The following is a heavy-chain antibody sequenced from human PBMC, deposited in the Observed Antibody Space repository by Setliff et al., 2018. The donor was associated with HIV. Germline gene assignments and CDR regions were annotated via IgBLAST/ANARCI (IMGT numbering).Heavy chain of an antibody. D-gene: IGHD1-26*01. V-gene: IGHV2-5*02. CDR1: GFSVTSYGVA. J-gene: IGHJ4*02. CDR2: IYWDDDK. CDR3: AQTTKPSQFDY. Sequence: SGPTLVNPTQTLTLTCTVSGFSVTSYGVAVAWIRQPPGKALEWLALIYWDDDKRYSPSLKNRLTITRDTSKNQVVLTMTNMNSVDTATYYCAQTTKPSQFDYWGQGTLVTVSS.